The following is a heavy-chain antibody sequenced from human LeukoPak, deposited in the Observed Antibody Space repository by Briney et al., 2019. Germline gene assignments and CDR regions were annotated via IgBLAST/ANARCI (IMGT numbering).Heavy chain of an antibody. Sequence: GESLKISCKGSGYSFTSYWIGWVRQMPGKGLEWMGIIYPGDSDTGYSPSFQGQVTISADKSISTAYLQWSSLKASDTAMYYCARLGDTSMVIGWFDPWGQGTLVTVSS. J-gene: IGHJ5*02. CDR1: GYSFTSYW. CDR3: ARLGDTSMVIGWFDP. CDR2: IYPGDSDT. V-gene: IGHV5-51*01. D-gene: IGHD5-18*01.